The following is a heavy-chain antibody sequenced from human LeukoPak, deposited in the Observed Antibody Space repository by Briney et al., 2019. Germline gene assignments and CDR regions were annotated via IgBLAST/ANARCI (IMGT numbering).Heavy chain of an antibody. CDR1: GFTFSSYA. CDR2: ISGSGNSP. V-gene: IGHV3-23*01. CDR3: AKDRRAVAGTCFDN. J-gene: IGHJ4*02. Sequence: GGSLRLSCTASGFTFSSYATTWAPHAPGKGLEWVADISGSGNSPNYADSVKGRFTISRDNSNNTLYLQMKTLSPEDTAVYYCAKDRRAVAGTCFDNWGQGTLVTVSS. D-gene: IGHD6-19*01.